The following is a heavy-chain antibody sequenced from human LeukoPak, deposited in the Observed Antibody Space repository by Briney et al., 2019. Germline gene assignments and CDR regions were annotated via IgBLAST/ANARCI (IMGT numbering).Heavy chain of an antibody. CDR3: ASSGDPAPYYYYGMDV. J-gene: IGHJ6*02. Sequence: PGGSLRLSCAASGFTFSSYAMGWVRQAPGKGLEWVSYISSSGSTIYYADSVKGRFTISRDNAKNSLYLQMNSLRAEDTAVYYCASSGDPAPYYYYGMDVWGQGTTVTVSS. D-gene: IGHD2-2*01. CDR1: GFTFSSYA. V-gene: IGHV3-48*04. CDR2: ISSSGSTI.